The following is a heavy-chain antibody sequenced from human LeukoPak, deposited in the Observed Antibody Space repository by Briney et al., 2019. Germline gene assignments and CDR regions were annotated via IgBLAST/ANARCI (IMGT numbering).Heavy chain of an antibody. D-gene: IGHD3-10*01. V-gene: IGHV1-69-2*01. Sequence: ASVKVSCKVSGYTFTDYYMHWVQQDPGKGLEWMGLVDPEDGETIYAEKFQGRVTITADTSTDTAYMELSSLRSEDTAVYYCATDYYANNWFDPWGQGTLVTVSS. CDR1: GYTFTDYY. CDR2: VDPEDGET. CDR3: ATDYYANNWFDP. J-gene: IGHJ5*02.